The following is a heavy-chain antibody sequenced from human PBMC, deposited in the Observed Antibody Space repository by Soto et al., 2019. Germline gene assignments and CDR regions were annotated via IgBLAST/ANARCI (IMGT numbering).Heavy chain of an antibody. V-gene: IGHV3-30-3*01. J-gene: IGHJ4*02. Sequence: QVQLVESGGGVVQPGRSLRLSCAASGFTFSRHTMHWVRQAPGKGLEWVAAISDDGSNTYYADSVKGRFTISRDNSKNXLXLXXNSRSSEDTAVHQCAGGVYYDFWSGFNTHSYYFDDWGQGTLVTVSS. CDR2: ISDDGSNT. D-gene: IGHD3-3*01. CDR3: AGGVYYDFWSGFNTHSYYFDD. CDR1: GFTFSRHT.